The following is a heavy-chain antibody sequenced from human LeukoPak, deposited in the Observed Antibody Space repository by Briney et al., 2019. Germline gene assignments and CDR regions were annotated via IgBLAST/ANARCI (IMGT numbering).Heavy chain of an antibody. J-gene: IGHJ4*02. D-gene: IGHD3-16*01. CDR1: GFTFSSYG. Sequence: PGGSLRLSCAASGFTFSSYGMHWVRQAPGKGLEWVAVISYDGSNKYYADSVKGRFTISRDNSKNTLYPQMNSLRAEDTAVYYCAKDPGGGGYFDYWGQGTLVTVSS. CDR2: ISYDGSNK. V-gene: IGHV3-30*18. CDR3: AKDPGGGGYFDY.